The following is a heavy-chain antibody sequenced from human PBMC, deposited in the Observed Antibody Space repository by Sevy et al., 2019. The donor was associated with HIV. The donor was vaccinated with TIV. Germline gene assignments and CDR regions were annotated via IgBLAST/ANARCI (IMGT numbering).Heavy chain of an antibody. CDR3: ARDPKGFGELHYYYYYMDV. CDR2: LQSGGST. D-gene: IGHD3-10*01. V-gene: IGHV3-53*01. CDR1: GFTVSSKY. Sequence: GGSLRLSCEVSGFTVSSKYMSWVRQAPGKGLEWVSVLQSGGSTHYADSVKGRFTISRDNSKNTLYLQMNSLRAEDTAVYYCARDPKGFGELHYYYYYMDVWGKGTTVTVSS. J-gene: IGHJ6*03.